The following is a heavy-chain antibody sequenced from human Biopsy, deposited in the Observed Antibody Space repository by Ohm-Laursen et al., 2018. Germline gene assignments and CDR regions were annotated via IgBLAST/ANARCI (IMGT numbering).Heavy chain of an antibody. CDR2: IFYSGII. V-gene: IGHV4-39*01. CDR1: GGSVSSNTNY. Sequence: SDTLSLTCTVSGGSVSSNTNYWAWIRQPPGKGLEWIGSIFYSGIIYYNPSLKSRVSISVDTSKNQFSLNLNPVTAADPAVYYCARHPTGFWFDPWGQGTLVIVSS. J-gene: IGHJ5*02. CDR3: ARHPTGFWFDP.